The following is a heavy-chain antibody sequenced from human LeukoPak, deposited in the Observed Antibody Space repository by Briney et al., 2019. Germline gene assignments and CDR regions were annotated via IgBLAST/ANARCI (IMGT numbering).Heavy chain of an antibody. Sequence: GGSLRLSCAASGFTFSSYSMNWVRQAPGKGLEWVSSISSSSSYIYYADSVKGRFTISRDNAKNSLYLQMNSLRAEDTAVYYCARDHDYGGNAVGYWGQGTLVTVSS. D-gene: IGHD4-23*01. V-gene: IGHV3-21*01. J-gene: IGHJ4*02. CDR2: ISSSSSYI. CDR1: GFTFSSYS. CDR3: ARDHDYGGNAVGY.